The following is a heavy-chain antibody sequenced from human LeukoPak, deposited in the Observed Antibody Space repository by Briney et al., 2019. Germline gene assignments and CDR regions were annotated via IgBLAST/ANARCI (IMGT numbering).Heavy chain of an antibody. CDR1: GFTFDDYG. CDR3: ARCLPPDPDRLLPDY. D-gene: IGHD1-14*01. J-gene: IGHJ4*02. CDR2: INWNGGST. Sequence: PGGSLRLSXAASGFTFDDYGMSWVRQAPGKGLEWVSGINWNGGSTCYADSVKGRFTISRDNAKNSLYLQMNSLRAEDTALYYCARCLPPDPDRLLPDYWGQGTLVTVSS. V-gene: IGHV3-20*04.